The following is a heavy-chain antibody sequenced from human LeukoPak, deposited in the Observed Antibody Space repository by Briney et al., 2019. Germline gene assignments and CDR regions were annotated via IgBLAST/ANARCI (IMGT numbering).Heavy chain of an antibody. CDR1: GGTFSSYA. J-gene: IGHJ6*02. CDR3: ATAKWYCSSTSCYYYYGMDV. Sequence: SVKVSCKASGGTFSSYAISWVRQAPGQGLEWMGGIIPIFGTANYAQKFQGRVTITADKSTSTAYMELSSLRSEDTAVYYCATAKWYCSSTSCYYYYGMDVWGQGTTVTVSS. V-gene: IGHV1-69*06. CDR2: IIPIFGTA. D-gene: IGHD2-2*01.